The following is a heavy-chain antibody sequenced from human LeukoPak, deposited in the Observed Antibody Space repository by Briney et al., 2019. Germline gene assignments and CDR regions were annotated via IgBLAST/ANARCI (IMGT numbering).Heavy chain of an antibody. CDR3: ARQPSWELPGDY. Sequence: QPGGSLRLSCVASGFTFSNYGMHWVRQAPGKGLEWVASISWDGRNKYYADSVTGRFTISRDNSQNTLYLQMNSLRAEDTAVYYCARQPSWELPGDYWGQGTLVTVSP. V-gene: IGHV3-30*03. D-gene: IGHD1-26*01. J-gene: IGHJ4*02. CDR1: GFTFSNYG. CDR2: ISWDGRNK.